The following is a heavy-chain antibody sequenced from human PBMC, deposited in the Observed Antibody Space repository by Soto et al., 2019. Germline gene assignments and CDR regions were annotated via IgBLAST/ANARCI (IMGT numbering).Heavy chain of an antibody. Sequence: QVQLVQSGAEVKKPGASVKVSCKASGYIFTSYVMEWVRQAPGQRLEWMGWINAGNGNTKYSQKSQGRVTITRDTSANTAYMELSSLRSEDTAVYYCARSAPPIDYWGQGTLVTVSS. CDR1: GYIFTSYV. J-gene: IGHJ4*02. CDR3: ARSAPPIDY. CDR2: INAGNGNT. V-gene: IGHV1-3*01.